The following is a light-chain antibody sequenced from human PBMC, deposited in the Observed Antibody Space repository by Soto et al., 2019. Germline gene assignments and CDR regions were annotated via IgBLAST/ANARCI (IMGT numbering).Light chain of an antibody. V-gene: IGKV1-12*02. CDR1: QGISSW. Sequence: DMQLTQSPSSVSASVGERVTLTCRASQGISSWLAWYQQKLGKAPNLLIYDASTLQSGVPSRFSGSGSGTDFTLTISSLQPEDFATYFCLQDDDYPFTFGGGTKVDIK. CDR2: DAS. J-gene: IGKJ4*01. CDR3: LQDDDYPFT.